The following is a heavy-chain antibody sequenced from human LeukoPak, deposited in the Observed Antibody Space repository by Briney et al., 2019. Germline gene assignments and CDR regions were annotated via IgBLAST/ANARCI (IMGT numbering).Heavy chain of an antibody. V-gene: IGHV3-66*01. Sequence: GGSLRLSCAASGITVSRNYMSWVRQPPGKGLEWVSVVYIGGDTYYADSVKGRFTISRDNSKNTLYLQMNSLRAEDTAVYYCASGPWDFDFWGQGTQVTVSS. CDR2: VYIGGDT. J-gene: IGHJ4*02. CDR3: ASGPWDFDF. CDR1: GITVSRNY. D-gene: IGHD3-16*01.